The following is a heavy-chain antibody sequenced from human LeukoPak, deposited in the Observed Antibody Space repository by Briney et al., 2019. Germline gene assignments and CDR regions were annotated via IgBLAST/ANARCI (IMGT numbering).Heavy chain of an antibody. J-gene: IGHJ4*02. CDR1: GYSFSSYW. D-gene: IGHD6-19*01. CDR2: IYLGDSDT. CDR3: ARSGGSGWDEGFDY. Sequence: GESLKISCKGSGYSFSSYWIAWVRQMPGKGPEWMGIIYLGDSDTRYNPSFQGQVTISADKSISTAYLQWSSLKASATATYYCARSGGSGWDEGFDYWGQGTLVTVSS. V-gene: IGHV5-51*01.